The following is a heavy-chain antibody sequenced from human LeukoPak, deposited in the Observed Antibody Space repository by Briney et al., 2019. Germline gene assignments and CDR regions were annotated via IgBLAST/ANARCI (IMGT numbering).Heavy chain of an antibody. Sequence: GGSLRLSCAASGFTFSSYAMHWVRQAPGKGLEWVSYISSSSNVIYYTDSVKGRFTISRDNARNLLSLQMNSLRAEDTAVYYCARVMATIDFWGQGTLVSVSS. J-gene: IGHJ4*02. D-gene: IGHD5-12*01. CDR1: GFTFSSYA. V-gene: IGHV3-48*01. CDR3: ARVMATIDF. CDR2: ISSSSNVI.